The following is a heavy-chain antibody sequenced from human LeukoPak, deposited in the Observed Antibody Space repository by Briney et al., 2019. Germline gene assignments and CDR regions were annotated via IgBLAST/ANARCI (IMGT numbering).Heavy chain of an antibody. J-gene: IGHJ6*02. V-gene: IGHV1-8*01. D-gene: IGHD6-19*01. CDR1: GYTFTSYD. CDR2: MNPNSGNT. Sequence: ASVKVSCKASGYTFTSYDINWVRQATGQGLEWMGWMNPNSGNTGYAQKFQGRVTMTRNTSISTAYMELSSLRSEDTAVYYCARDGQGLDYYYYGMDVWGQGTTVTVSS. CDR3: ARDGQGLDYYYYGMDV.